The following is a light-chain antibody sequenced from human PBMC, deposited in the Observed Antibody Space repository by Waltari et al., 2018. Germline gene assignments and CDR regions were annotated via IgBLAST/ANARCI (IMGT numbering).Light chain of an antibody. J-gene: IGLJ3*02. V-gene: IGLV2-14*03. CDR3: CSFTSRSTWV. CDR2: DVS. Sequence: QSALTQPASVSGSPGQSITISCTGTSTDVGAYNYFSWYQQHPGKVPKLLIFDVSNRPSGVSNRFSGSKSGNTASLTISGLQAEDESDYYCCSFTSRSTWVFGGGTKLTVL. CDR1: STDVGAYNY.